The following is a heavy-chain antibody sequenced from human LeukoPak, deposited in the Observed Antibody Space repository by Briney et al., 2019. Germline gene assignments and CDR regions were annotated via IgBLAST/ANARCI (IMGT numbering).Heavy chain of an antibody. Sequence: PSETLSLTCTVSGGSIRTYYWSWIRQPPGKGLEWIGYIYYSGSTDYNPSLKSRVTISVDTSKNQFSLKLSSVTAADTAVYYCARGGSYYYDSSGYYFFDYWGQGTLVTVSS. CDR2: IYYSGST. V-gene: IGHV4-59*08. D-gene: IGHD3-22*01. CDR1: GGSIRTYY. J-gene: IGHJ4*02. CDR3: ARGGSYYYDSSGYYFFDY.